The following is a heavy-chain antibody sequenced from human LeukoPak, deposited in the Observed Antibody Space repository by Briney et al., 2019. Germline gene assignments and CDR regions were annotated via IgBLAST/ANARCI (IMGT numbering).Heavy chain of an antibody. CDR2: ISSSSSYI. Sequence: GGSLRLSCAASGFTFSSCSMNWVRQAPGKGLEWVSSISSSSSYIYYADSVKGRFTISRDNAKNSLYLQMNSLRAEDTAVYYCARAGYSYGYSAFDIWGQGTMITVSS. CDR3: ARAGYSYGYSAFDI. D-gene: IGHD5-18*01. CDR1: GFTFSSCS. J-gene: IGHJ3*02. V-gene: IGHV3-21*01.